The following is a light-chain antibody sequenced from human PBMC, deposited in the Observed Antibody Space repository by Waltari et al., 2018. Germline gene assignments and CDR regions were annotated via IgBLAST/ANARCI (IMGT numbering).Light chain of an antibody. Sequence: QTVVTTEPSLTVSPGGTVTLTCASSTGAVHSGYYPNWFQQRPGQAPMALIYSTNNKHSWTPARFSGSLLGGKAALTLSGVQPEDEAEYYCLLYYGGFWVFGGGTKLTVL. J-gene: IGLJ3*02. V-gene: IGLV7-43*01. CDR2: STN. CDR1: TGAVHSGYY. CDR3: LLYYGGFWV.